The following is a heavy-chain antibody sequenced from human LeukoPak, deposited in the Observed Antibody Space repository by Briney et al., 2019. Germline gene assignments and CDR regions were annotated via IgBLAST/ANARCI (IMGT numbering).Heavy chain of an antibody. CDR1: GFTLSSYS. Sequence: GGSLRLSCAASGFTLSSYSMNWVRQAPGKGLEWVSSISSSSTYIYYADSVKGRFTISRDNAKNTLYLQMNSLRAEDTAVYYCAGGSGYVDAFDIWGQGTMVTVSS. J-gene: IGHJ3*02. V-gene: IGHV3-21*01. CDR3: AGGSGYVDAFDI. CDR2: ISSSSTYI. D-gene: IGHD5-12*01.